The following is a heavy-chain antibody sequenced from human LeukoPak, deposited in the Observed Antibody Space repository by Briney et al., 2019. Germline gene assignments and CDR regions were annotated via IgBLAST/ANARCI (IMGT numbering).Heavy chain of an antibody. CDR2: IYYSGST. Sequence: PSETLSLTCTVSGGSISSSSYYWSWIRQPPGKGLEWIGYIYYSGSTNYNPSLKSRVTISVDTSKNQFSLKLSSVTAADTAVYYCARCRAYGDYAVDYWGQGTLVTVSS. CDR3: ARCRAYGDYAVDY. CDR1: GGSISSSSYY. J-gene: IGHJ4*02. D-gene: IGHD4-17*01. V-gene: IGHV4-61*01.